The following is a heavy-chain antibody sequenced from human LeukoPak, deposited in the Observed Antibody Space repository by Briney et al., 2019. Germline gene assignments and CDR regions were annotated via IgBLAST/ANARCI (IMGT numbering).Heavy chain of an antibody. Sequence: GGSLRLSCAASGLIFSSYWMHWVRQAPGKGLVWVSRINTDGSSTTYADSVKGRFTISRDNAKNTLYLQLNSLRADDTAVYYCAREGRYYDSTGYESYYFDFWGQGTLVTVSS. CDR3: AREGRYYDSTGYESYYFDF. CDR2: INTDGSST. V-gene: IGHV3-74*01. J-gene: IGHJ4*02. D-gene: IGHD3-22*01. CDR1: GLIFSSYW.